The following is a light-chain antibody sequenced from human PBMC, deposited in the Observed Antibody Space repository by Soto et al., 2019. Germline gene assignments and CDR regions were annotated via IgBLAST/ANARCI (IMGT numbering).Light chain of an antibody. CDR1: QDIRDD. CDR3: QQYNRYFKS. Sequence: IQMTQSPSSLPASVGDTVTITCRASQDIRDDLTWYQQKGGKAPKVLIQRASRVERGVPSRFSGSGSDTEFTLTISSLQPDDFETYYCQQYNRYFKSFGQGTKVDNK. V-gene: IGKV1-5*03. J-gene: IGKJ1*01. CDR2: RAS.